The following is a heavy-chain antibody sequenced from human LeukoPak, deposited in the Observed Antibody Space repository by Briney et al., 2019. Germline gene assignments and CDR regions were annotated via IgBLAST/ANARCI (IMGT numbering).Heavy chain of an antibody. Sequence: ASVKVSCKASGYTFSDFYIHWVRQAPGQGLEYVGWITPKSGDTYSPQRFQGRVTLTRDASISTAYMELSSLRSDDTAVYFCARVRLADERAWAYWGQGTLVTVSS. CDR3: ARVRLADERAWAY. CDR1: GYTFSDFY. V-gene: IGHV1-2*02. D-gene: IGHD3-3*02. J-gene: IGHJ4*02. CDR2: ITPKSGDT.